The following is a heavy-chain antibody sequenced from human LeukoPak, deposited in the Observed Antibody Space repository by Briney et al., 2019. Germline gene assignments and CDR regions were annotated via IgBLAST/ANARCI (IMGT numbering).Heavy chain of an antibody. CDR3: ARRDYYYYMDV. V-gene: IGHV4-39*01. Sequence: SETLSLTCTISGGSISSSSYFWGWIRQPPGKGLGWIGNIYYSGRTDYNPSLKSRVTISVDTSKNQFSLKVRSVTAADTAVYYCARRDYYYYMDVWGKGTTVPVSS. CDR2: IYYSGRT. CDR1: GGSISSSSYF. J-gene: IGHJ6*03.